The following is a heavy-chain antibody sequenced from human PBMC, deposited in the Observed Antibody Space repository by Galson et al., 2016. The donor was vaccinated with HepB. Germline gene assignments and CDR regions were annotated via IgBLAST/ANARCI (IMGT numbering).Heavy chain of an antibody. CDR2: ISYDGSNK. V-gene: IGHV3-30*03. J-gene: IGHJ6*02. CDR3: ARAGYCGSASCYIAYYYGMDV. Sequence: SLRLSCAASRFTFSNYSIHWVRQAPGKGLEWVAVISYDGSNKYYADSVKGRFTISRDNSKNTLYLQMNSLRAEDTAVYYCARAGYCGSASCYIAYYYGMDVWGQGTTVTVSS. CDR1: RFTFSNYS. D-gene: IGHD2-2*02.